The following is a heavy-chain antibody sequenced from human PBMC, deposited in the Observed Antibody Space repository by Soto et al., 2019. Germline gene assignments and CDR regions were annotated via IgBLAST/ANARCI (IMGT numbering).Heavy chain of an antibody. D-gene: IGHD3-10*01. CDR3: GRDPLPGFGMRGRYFQH. V-gene: IGHV1-2*02. Sequence: ASVKVSCKASGYTFTGYYMHWVRQAPGQGLEWMGWINPNSGGTNYAQKFQGRVTMTRDTSISTAYMELSRLRSDDTDVYYWGRDPLPGFGMRGRYFQHWGQGALVTVSS. J-gene: IGHJ1*01. CDR1: GYTFTGYY. CDR2: INPNSGGT.